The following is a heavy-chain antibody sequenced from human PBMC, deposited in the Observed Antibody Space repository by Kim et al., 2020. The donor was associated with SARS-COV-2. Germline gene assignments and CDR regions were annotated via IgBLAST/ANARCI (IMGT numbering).Heavy chain of an antibody. Sequence: GGSLRLSCAASGFTFSSYAMSWVRQAPGKGLEWVSAISGSGGSTYYADSVKGRFTISRDNSKNTLYLQMNSLRAEDTAVYYCAKDHRPETIYYDSSGCPLHWGQGTLVTVSS. CDR2: ISGSGGST. CDR1: GFTFSSYA. D-gene: IGHD3-22*01. J-gene: IGHJ1*01. V-gene: IGHV3-23*01. CDR3: AKDHRPETIYYDSSGCPLH.